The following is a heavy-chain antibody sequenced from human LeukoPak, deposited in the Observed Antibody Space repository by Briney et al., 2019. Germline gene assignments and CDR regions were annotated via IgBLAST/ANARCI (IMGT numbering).Heavy chain of an antibody. CDR3: ASGLSGSLDGDY. Sequence: SVKVSCKASGGTFSSYTISWVRQAPGQGLEWMGRIIPILGIANYAQKLQGRVTITADESTSTAYMELSSLRSEDTAVYYCASGLSGSLDGDYWGQGTLVTVSS. CDR1: GGTFSSYT. J-gene: IGHJ4*02. CDR2: IIPILGIA. D-gene: IGHD1-26*01. V-gene: IGHV1-69*02.